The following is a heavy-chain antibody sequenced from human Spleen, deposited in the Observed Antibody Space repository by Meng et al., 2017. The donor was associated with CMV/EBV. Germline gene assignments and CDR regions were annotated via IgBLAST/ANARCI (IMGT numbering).Heavy chain of an antibody. CDR2: LYYSGT. V-gene: IGHV4-39*01. CDR3: ARHYYDSSGRPFDY. CDR1: GGSISSNIHY. J-gene: IGHJ4*02. Sequence: SETLSLTCTVSGGSISSNIHYWDWIRQPPGKGLEWTGSLYYSGTYYNPSVKSRVTISVDTSKNQFSLRLSSVTAADTAVYYCARHYYDSSGRPFDYWGQGTLVTVSS. D-gene: IGHD3-22*01.